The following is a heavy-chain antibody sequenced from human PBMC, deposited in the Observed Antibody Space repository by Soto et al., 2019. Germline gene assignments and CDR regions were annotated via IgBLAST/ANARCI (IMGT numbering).Heavy chain of an antibody. D-gene: IGHD4-17*01. Sequence: GGSLRLSCAASGFTFSSYAMSWARQAPGKGLEWVSAISGSGGSTYYADSVKGRFTISRDNSKNTLYLQMNSLRAEDTAVYYCAKDRHYGDYVPDYWGQGTLVTVSS. CDR1: GFTFSSYA. CDR2: ISGSGGST. CDR3: AKDRHYGDYVPDY. J-gene: IGHJ4*02. V-gene: IGHV3-23*01.